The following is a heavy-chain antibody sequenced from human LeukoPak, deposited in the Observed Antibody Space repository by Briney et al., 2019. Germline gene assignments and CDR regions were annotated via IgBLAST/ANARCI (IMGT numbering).Heavy chain of an antibody. D-gene: IGHD5-18*01. Sequence: PGGSLILSCAASGFTFSSYTMNWVRQAPGRGLEWVSCISSSGSYIYYADSVKGRFTISRDNAKNSLYLQMNSLRAEDTAVYYCARDGAAMVYDYYYYMDVWGKGTTVTVSS. CDR1: GFTFSSYT. J-gene: IGHJ6*03. V-gene: IGHV3-21*01. CDR2: ISSSGSYI. CDR3: ARDGAAMVYDYYYYMDV.